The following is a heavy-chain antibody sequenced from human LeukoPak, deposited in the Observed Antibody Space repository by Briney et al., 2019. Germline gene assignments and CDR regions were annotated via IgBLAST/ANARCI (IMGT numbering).Heavy chain of an antibody. Sequence: PSETLSLTCAVYGGSFSGYYWSWIRQPPGKGLEWIGEINHSGSTNYNPSLKSRVTISVDTSKNQFSLKLSSVTAADTAVYYCARHRPLASGSYRNWYFDLWGRGTLVTVSS. CDR1: GGSFSGYY. J-gene: IGHJ2*01. CDR2: INHSGST. CDR3: ARHRPLASGSYRNWYFDL. D-gene: IGHD1-26*01. V-gene: IGHV4-34*01.